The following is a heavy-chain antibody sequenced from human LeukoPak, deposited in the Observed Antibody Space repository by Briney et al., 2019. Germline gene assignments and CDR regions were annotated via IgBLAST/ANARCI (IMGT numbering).Heavy chain of an antibody. D-gene: IGHD1-1*01. CDR2: ISYDGSNK. J-gene: IGHJ3*02. Sequence: GGSLRPSCAASGFTFSSYGMHWVRQAPGKGLEWVAVISYDGSNKYYADSVKGRFTISRDNSKNTLYLQMNSLRAEDTAVYYCARSVVPWNIPMGAFDIWGQGTMVTVSS. CDR3: ARSVVPWNIPMGAFDI. V-gene: IGHV3-30*03. CDR1: GFTFSSYG.